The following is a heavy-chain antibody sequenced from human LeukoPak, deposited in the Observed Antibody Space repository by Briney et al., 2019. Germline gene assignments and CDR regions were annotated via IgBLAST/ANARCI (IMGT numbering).Heavy chain of an antibody. D-gene: IGHD3-22*01. Sequence: GGTLRLSCAASGFTFSSYVMSWVRKAPGKGLEWVSSISGSGHSTYYADSVKGRFTISRDNSKNTLYLQMNSLRAEDTAVYYCAFKPMIVVIIPPFDYWGQGTLVAVSS. V-gene: IGHV3-23*01. CDR1: GFTFSSYV. CDR3: AFKPMIVVIIPPFDY. J-gene: IGHJ4*02. CDR2: ISGSGHST.